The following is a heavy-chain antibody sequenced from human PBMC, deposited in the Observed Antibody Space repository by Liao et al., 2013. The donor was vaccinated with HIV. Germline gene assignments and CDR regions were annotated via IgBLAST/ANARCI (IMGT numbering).Heavy chain of an antibody. Sequence: QVQLQESGPGLVKPSETLSLTCSVSGGSISSSYWTWIRQPAGKGLEWIGRVYTTGSTNYNPSLKSRVTMSVDRSKNNFSLKLSSVTAADTAVYYCASSGAAATQFDYWGQGSLVTVSS. CDR1: GGSISSSY. J-gene: IGHJ4*02. D-gene: IGHD6-13*01. V-gene: IGHV4-4*07. CDR2: VYTTGST. CDR3: ASSGAAATQFDY.